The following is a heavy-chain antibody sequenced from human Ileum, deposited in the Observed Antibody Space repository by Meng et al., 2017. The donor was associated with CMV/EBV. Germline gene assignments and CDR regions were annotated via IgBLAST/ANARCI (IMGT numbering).Heavy chain of an antibody. CDR1: GGSVNNYY. CDR2: FYSSDTY. J-gene: IGHJ4*02. V-gene: IGHV4-4*07. D-gene: IGHD1-26*01. CDR3: ARGPGASTREGFDY. Sequence: RLQAAGPGLVKPSENPSLTCNVSGGSVNNYYWSWIRQSAGKGLEWIGRFYSSDTYNYHPSLDSRVTMSLDTSKNQFSLNLRSVTAADTATYYCARGPGASTREGFDYWGLGTLVTVSS.